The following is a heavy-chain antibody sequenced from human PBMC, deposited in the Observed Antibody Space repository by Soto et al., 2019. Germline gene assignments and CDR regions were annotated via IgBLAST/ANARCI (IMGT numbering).Heavy chain of an antibody. CDR1: GGSISSYY. Sequence: QVQLQESGPGLVKPSETLSLTCTVSGGSISSYYWSWIRQPPGKGLEWIGYIYSSGSTNYSPSINRRLTIPVHTSKNQFSLKLSSVTAADTAVYYCARHRVNDYGEYPEYWGQGTLVNVSS. D-gene: IGHD4-17*01. V-gene: IGHV4-59*08. CDR3: ARHRVNDYGEYPEY. J-gene: IGHJ4*02. CDR2: IYSSGST.